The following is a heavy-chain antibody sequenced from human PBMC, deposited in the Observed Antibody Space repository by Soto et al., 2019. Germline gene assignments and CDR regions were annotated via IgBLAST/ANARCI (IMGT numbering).Heavy chain of an antibody. Sequence: EVQLVESGGGLVQPGGSLRLSCAASGFTFSSYSMNWVRQAPGKGLEWVSYISSSSSTIYYADSVKGRFTISRDNAKNSQYLQMNSLRDEDTAVYYCARVGRNYYYGMDVWGQGTTVTVSS. CDR3: ARVGRNYYYGMDV. V-gene: IGHV3-48*02. CDR1: GFTFSSYS. CDR2: ISSSSSTI. D-gene: IGHD1-26*01. J-gene: IGHJ6*02.